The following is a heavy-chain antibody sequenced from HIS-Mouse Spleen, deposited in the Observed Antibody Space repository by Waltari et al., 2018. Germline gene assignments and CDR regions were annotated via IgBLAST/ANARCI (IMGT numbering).Heavy chain of an antibody. V-gene: IGHV2-5*01. J-gene: IGHJ2*01. CDR2: IYWNDDK. CDR1: GFSLITSGVG. Sequence: QITLKDSGPTLVKPTQTLTLTCTFSGFSLITSGVGVGWIRQPPGKALEWLALIYWNDDKRYSPSLKSRLTITKDTSKNQVVLTMTNMDPVDTATYYCAHMGSNWYFDLWGRGTLVTVSS. CDR3: AHMGSNWYFDL.